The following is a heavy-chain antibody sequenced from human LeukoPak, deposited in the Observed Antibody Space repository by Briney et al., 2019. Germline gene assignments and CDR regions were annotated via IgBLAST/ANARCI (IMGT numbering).Heavy chain of an antibody. V-gene: IGHV3-23*01. CDR2: ISKSGDNT. J-gene: IGHJ4*02. Sequence: GGSLRLSCAASGFTFSSYAMSWARQAPGKGLEWISGISKSGDNTQYADSVKGRFTISRDNSKNTLYLQMNSLRAEDTAVYYCAKPSGSSWFDYWGQGTPVTGSS. CDR1: GFTFSSYA. D-gene: IGHD6-13*01. CDR3: AKPSGSSWFDY.